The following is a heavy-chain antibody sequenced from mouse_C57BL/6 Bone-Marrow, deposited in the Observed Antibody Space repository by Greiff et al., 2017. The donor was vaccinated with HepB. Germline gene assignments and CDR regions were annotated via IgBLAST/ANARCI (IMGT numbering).Heavy chain of an antibody. V-gene: IGHV5-12*01. Sequence: EVMLVESGGGLVQPGGSLKLSCAASGFTFSDYYMYWVRQTPEKRLEWVAYISNGGGSTYYPDTVQGRFTISRDNAKNTLYLQMSRLKSEDTAMYYCARLGRVFAYWGQGTLVTVSA. CDR1: GFTFSDYY. J-gene: IGHJ3*01. D-gene: IGHD4-1*01. CDR3: ARLGRVFAY. CDR2: ISNGGGST.